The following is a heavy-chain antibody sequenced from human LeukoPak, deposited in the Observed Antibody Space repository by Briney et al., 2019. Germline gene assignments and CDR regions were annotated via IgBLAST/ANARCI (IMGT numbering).Heavy chain of an antibody. CDR3: ARGPIYDYVWGSYRRRADAFDI. Sequence: PSETLSLTCAVYGGSFSGYYWSWIRQPPGKGLEWIGEINHSGSTNYNPSLKSRVTISVDTSKNQFSLKLSSATAADTAVYYCARGPIYDYVWGSYRRRADAFDIWGQGTMVTVSS. CDR2: INHSGST. V-gene: IGHV4-34*01. J-gene: IGHJ3*02. CDR1: GGSFSGYY. D-gene: IGHD3-16*02.